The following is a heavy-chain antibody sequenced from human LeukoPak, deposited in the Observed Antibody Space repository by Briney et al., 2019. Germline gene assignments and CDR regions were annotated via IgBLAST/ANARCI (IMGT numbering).Heavy chain of an antibody. J-gene: IGHJ3*02. V-gene: IGHV4-59*01. Sequence: SETLSLTCTVSGGSISSYYWSWNRQPPGKGLEWIGYIYNTGPTNYNPSLKSRVTISLDTSKNQFSLKLSSVTAADTAVYYCARDFSAAFDIWGQGTMVTVSS. CDR3: ARDFSAAFDI. D-gene: IGHD2/OR15-2a*01. CDR2: IYNTGPT. CDR1: GGSISSYY.